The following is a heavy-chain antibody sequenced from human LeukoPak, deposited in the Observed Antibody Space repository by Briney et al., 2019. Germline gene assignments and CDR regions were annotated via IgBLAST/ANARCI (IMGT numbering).Heavy chain of an antibody. CDR3: ARDGDSSGWTRSDY. CDR1: GGSISSTSYY. D-gene: IGHD6-19*01. CDR2: IYYSGST. J-gene: IGHJ4*02. Sequence: SETLSLTCTVSGGSISSTSYYWGWIRQPPGKGLEWIGSIYYSGSTYYNPSLKSRVTISADRSKNQFSLELSSVTAADTAVYYCARDGDSSGWTRSDYWGQGTLVTVSS. V-gene: IGHV4-39*07.